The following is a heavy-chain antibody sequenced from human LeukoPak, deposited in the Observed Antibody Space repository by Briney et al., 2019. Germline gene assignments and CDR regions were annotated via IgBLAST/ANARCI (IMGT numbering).Heavy chain of an antibody. CDR2: INPNSGFT. J-gene: IGHJ4*02. CDR3: ARLADCSSSSCRSFDY. D-gene: IGHD2-2*01. CDR1: GYTFRNHG. V-gene: IGHV1-2*02. Sequence: ASVKVSCKASGYTFRNHGITWVRQAPGQGLEWMGWINPNSGFTNYAQKFQGRVTMTRDTSISTAYMELSRLRSDDTAVYYCARLADCSSSSCRSFDYWGQGTLVTVSS.